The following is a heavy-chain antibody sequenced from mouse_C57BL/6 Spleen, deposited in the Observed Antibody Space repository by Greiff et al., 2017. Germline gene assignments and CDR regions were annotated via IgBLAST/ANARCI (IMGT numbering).Heavy chain of an antibody. Sequence: VQLQQSGAELVRPGTSVKVSCKASGYAFTNYLIEWVKQRPGQGLEWIGVINPGSGGTNYNEKFKGKATLTADKSSSTAYMQLSSLTSEDSADYICARNGYAMDYWGQGTSVTVSS. CDR3: ARNGYAMDY. CDR1: GYAFTNYL. V-gene: IGHV1-54*01. CDR2: INPGSGGT. J-gene: IGHJ4*01.